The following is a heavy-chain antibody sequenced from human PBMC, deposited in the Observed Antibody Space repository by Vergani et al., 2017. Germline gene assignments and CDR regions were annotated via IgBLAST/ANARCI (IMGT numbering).Heavy chain of an antibody. CDR3: ASPMNYDILTDTYYYGMDV. Sequence: QVQLVQSGAEVKKPGSSVKVSCKASGGTFSSYAISWVRQAPGQGLEWMGGIIPIFGTANYAQKFQGRVTITADESTSTAYMELSSLRSEDTAVYYCASPMNYDILTDTYYYGMDVWGQGTTVTVSS. D-gene: IGHD3-9*01. J-gene: IGHJ6*02. CDR2: IIPIFGTA. V-gene: IGHV1-69*12. CDR1: GGTFSSYA.